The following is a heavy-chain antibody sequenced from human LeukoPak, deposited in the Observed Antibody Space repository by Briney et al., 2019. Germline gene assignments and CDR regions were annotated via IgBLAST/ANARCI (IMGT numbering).Heavy chain of an antibody. V-gene: IGHV1-24*01. Sequence: ASVKVSCKVSGYTLTELSMHWVRQAPGKGLEWMGGFDPEDGETIYAQKFQGRVTMTEDTSTDTAYMELSSLRFEDTAVYYCATLPLRYFDWFLLYYFDYWGQGTLVTVSS. CDR2: FDPEDGET. CDR3: ATLPLRYFDWFLLYYFDY. CDR1: GYTLTELS. J-gene: IGHJ4*02. D-gene: IGHD3-9*01.